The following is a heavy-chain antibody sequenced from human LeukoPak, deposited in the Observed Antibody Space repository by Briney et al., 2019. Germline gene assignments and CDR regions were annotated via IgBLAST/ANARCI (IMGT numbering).Heavy chain of an antibody. D-gene: IGHD3-16*02. J-gene: IGHJ4*02. CDR3: ARDPEVYDYIWGSYRHTDY. Sequence: ASVKVSCKASGYTFTGYYMHWVRQAPGQGLEWMGWINPNSGGTNYAQKFQGRVTMTRDTSISTAYMELSRLRSDDTAVYYCARDPEVYDYIWGSYRHTDYWGQGTLVTVSP. CDR1: GYTFTGYY. V-gene: IGHV1-2*02. CDR2: INPNSGGT.